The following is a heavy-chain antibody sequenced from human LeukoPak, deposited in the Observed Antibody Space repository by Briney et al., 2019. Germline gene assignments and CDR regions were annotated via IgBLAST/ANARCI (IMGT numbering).Heavy chain of an antibody. J-gene: IGHJ4*02. Sequence: PGGSLRLSCAASGFTFSSYSMNWIRQAPGKGPEWVSSISSSTSYIYYADSVKGRFTISKDNAKNSLYLQMNSLRAEDTAVYYCARGRYSGYVWEIDYWGQGTLVTVSS. CDR1: GFTFSSYS. D-gene: IGHD5-12*01. CDR3: ARGRYSGYVWEIDY. V-gene: IGHV3-21*01. CDR2: ISSSTSYI.